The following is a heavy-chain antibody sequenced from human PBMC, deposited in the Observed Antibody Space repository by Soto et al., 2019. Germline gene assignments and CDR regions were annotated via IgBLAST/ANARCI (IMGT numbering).Heavy chain of an antibody. V-gene: IGHV1-2*04. CDR2: INPNSGGT. J-gene: IGHJ4*02. CDR3: ARDNSGWYRGVRLPVFDY. Sequence: ASVKVSCKASGYTFTGYYMHWVRQAPGQGLEWMGWINPNSGGTNYAQKFQGWVTMTRDTSISTAYMELSRLRSDDTAVYYCARDNSGWYRGVRLPVFDYWGQGTLVTVSS. D-gene: IGHD6-19*01. CDR1: GYTFTGYY.